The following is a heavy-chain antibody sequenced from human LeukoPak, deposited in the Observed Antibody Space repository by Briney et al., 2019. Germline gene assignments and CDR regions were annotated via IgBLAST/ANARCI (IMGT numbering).Heavy chain of an antibody. CDR2: INQDGSEK. Sequence: GGSLRLSCAASKFTFSDYWMTWVRQAPGKGLEWVANINQDGSEKYYVDSVKGRFTISRDNDKYSLYLQMNSLGAEDTAVYYCARDLCTTGFDLLDPWGQGTLVTVSS. CDR3: ARDLCTTGFDLLDP. D-gene: IGHD2-8*01. J-gene: IGHJ5*02. CDR1: KFTFSDYW. V-gene: IGHV3-7*01.